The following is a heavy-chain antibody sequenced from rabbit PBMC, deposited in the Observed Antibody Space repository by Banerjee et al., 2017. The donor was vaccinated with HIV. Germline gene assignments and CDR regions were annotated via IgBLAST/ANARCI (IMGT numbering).Heavy chain of an antibody. CDR1: GIDFSSSVY. D-gene: IGHD2-1*01. Sequence: QEQLEESGGDLVKPEGSLTLTCTASGIDFSSSVYMSWVRQAPGKGLEWIASIYTGDSGSTYYANWAKGRFPISQTSSTTVTLQMTSLTAADTATYFCARYSSDDYGDAFNLWGPGTLVPVS. V-gene: IGHV1S45*01. CDR2: IYTGDSGST. J-gene: IGHJ4*01. CDR3: ARYSSDDYGDAFNL.